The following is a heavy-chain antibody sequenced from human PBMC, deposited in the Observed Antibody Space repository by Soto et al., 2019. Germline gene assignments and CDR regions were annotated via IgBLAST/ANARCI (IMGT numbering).Heavy chain of an antibody. CDR2: IDWDDDK. Sequence: SGPTLVNPTQTLTLTCTFSGFSLSTSGMCVSWIRQPPGKALEWLALIDWDDDKYYSTSLKTRLTISKDTSKNQVVHTITNMDPVDTATYYCARIPIRGVIDYYYGMDVWGQGTTVTV. J-gene: IGHJ6*02. D-gene: IGHD3-10*01. V-gene: IGHV2-70*01. CDR3: ARIPIRGVIDYYYGMDV. CDR1: GFSLSTSGMC.